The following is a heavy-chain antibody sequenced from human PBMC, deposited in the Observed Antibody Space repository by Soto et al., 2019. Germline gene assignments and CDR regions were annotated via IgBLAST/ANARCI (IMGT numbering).Heavy chain of an antibody. CDR3: ARVTEMATTKDYYYYGMDV. D-gene: IGHD5-12*01. J-gene: IGHJ6*02. CDR1: GGTFSSYA. CDR2: IIPIFGTA. Sequence: ASVKVSCKASGGTFSSYAISWVRQAPGQGLEWMGGIIPIFGTANYAQKFQGRVTITADESTSTAYMELSSLRSEDTAVYYCARVTEMATTKDYYYYGMDVWGQGTTVTVSS. V-gene: IGHV1-69*13.